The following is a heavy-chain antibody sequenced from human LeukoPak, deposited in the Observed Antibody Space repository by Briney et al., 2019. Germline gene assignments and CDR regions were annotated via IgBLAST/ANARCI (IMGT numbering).Heavy chain of an antibody. CDR2: IYYSGST. CDR3: ARARTVTTLDY. D-gene: IGHD4-17*01. J-gene: IGHJ4*02. CDR1: GGSISSYY. Sequence: PSETLSLTCTVSGGSISSYYWSWIRQPPGKGLEWIGYIYYSGSTNYNPSLKSRVTISVDTSKNQFSLKLSSVTAADTAVYYCARARTVTTLDYWGQGTLVTVSS. V-gene: IGHV4-59*01.